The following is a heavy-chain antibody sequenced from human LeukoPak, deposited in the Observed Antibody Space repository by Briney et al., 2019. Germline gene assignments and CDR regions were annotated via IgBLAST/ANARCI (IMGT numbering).Heavy chain of an antibody. J-gene: IGHJ4*02. CDR2: INPSGGST. D-gene: IGHD2-2*01. CDR1: GYTFTSYY. CDR3: TRDHPFSQYSSTWNRFDY. Sequence: ASVKVSCKASGYTFTSYYMHWVRQAPGQGLEWMGIINPSGGSTSYAQKFQGRVTMTRDTSTSTVYMELRSLRSDDTAVYYCTRDHPFSQYSSTWNRFDYWGQGTLVTVSS. V-gene: IGHV1-46*01.